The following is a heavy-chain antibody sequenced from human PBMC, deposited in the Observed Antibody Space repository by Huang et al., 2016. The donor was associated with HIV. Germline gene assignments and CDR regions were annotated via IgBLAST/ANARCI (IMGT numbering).Heavy chain of an antibody. CDR1: GFIFNDFA. CDR3: SPSGDDYFYFYMDV. CDR2: VRSKACGGAS. Sequence: QLVESGGDSVQSGRSLRLSCRGSGFIFNDFAINWFRQSPGNGLEWIGFVRSKACGGASKSAPSVKDRFTVSRDEAKNVAFLQMDNLQVDDTAIYYCSPSGDDYFYFYMDVWGNGTTVIVS. V-gene: IGHV3-49*03. D-gene: IGHD4-17*01. J-gene: IGHJ6*03.